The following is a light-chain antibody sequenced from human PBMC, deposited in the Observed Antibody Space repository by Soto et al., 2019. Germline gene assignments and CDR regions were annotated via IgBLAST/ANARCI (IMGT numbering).Light chain of an antibody. CDR2: ASS. CDR3: QQTYITPIT. J-gene: IGKJ5*01. Sequence: DIQMTQSPSSLSASVGDRVTITCRASQTISNYLNWYQQRPGKAPKLLIYASSSLQSGVPPRFSGSGSGTDFTLTISSLQPEDFATYYWQQTYITPITFGQGTRLEIK. V-gene: IGKV1-39*01. CDR1: QTISNY.